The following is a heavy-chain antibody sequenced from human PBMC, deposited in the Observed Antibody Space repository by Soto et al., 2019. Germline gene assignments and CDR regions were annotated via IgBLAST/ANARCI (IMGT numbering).Heavy chain of an antibody. J-gene: IGHJ2*01. CDR1: GFTFSSYA. CDR3: AKDPRSSRYWYFDL. Sequence: EVQLLESGGTLVQPGGSLRLSCAASGFTFSSYAMNWVRQAPGEGLEWVSGISSSGGTTYYADSVKGRFTISRDNSKNTLDLQMNSLRAEDTAVYYCAKDPRSSRYWYFDLWGRGTLVTVSS. CDR2: ISSSGGTT. V-gene: IGHV3-23*01.